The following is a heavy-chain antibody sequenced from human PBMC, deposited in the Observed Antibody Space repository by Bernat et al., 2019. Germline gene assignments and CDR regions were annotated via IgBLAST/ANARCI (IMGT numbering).Heavy chain of an antibody. V-gene: IGHV3-30*18. CDR2: ISYDGSNK. Sequence: QVQLVESGGGVVQPGRSLRLSCAASGFTFSSYGMHWVRQAPGKGLEWVAVISYDGSNKYYADSVKGRFTISRDNSKNTLYLQMNSLRAEDTAVYYCAKVTGGKNEYYDILTGYYNHYYYYGMDVWGQGTTVTVSS. D-gene: IGHD3-9*01. CDR1: GFTFSSYG. J-gene: IGHJ6*02. CDR3: AKVTGGKNEYYDILTGYYNHYYYYGMDV.